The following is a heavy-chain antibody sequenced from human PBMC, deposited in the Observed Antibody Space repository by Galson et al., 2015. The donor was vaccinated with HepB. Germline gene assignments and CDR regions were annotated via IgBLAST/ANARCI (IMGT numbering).Heavy chain of an antibody. D-gene: IGHD6-6*01. Sequence: SLRLSCAASGFTFDDYAMHWVRQAPGKGLEWVSLISWDGGSTYYADSVKGRFTISRDNSKNSLYLQMNSLRAEDTALYYCAKEGMYSSSGTMDVWGQGTTVIVSS. CDR1: GFTFDDYA. V-gene: IGHV3-43D*04. CDR3: AKEGMYSSSGTMDV. J-gene: IGHJ6*02. CDR2: ISWDGGST.